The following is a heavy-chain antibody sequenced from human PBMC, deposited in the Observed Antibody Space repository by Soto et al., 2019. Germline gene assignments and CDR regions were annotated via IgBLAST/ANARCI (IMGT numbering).Heavy chain of an antibody. CDR2: IGGSGGYT. CDR3: AKALIVVDTDYGMDV. V-gene: IGHV3-23*01. CDR1: GFTFSSYV. J-gene: IGHJ6*02. Sequence: VGSLRLSCAASGFTFSSYVMSCVRQAPRKRLEWVSAIGGSGGYTYYAASVKGRFTISRDSSKNTLYLQMNSLRAEDTAVYYCAKALIVVDTDYGMDVWGQGTTVTVSS. D-gene: IGHD2-21*01.